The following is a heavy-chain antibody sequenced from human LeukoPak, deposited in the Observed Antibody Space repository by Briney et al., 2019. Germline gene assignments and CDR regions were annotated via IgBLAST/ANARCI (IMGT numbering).Heavy chain of an antibody. CDR1: GFTFSNAW. CDR2: IQSKPDGGTT. V-gene: IGHV3-15*01. J-gene: IGHJ4*02. CDR3: TTRVRQQLLLGCDY. D-gene: IGHD6-13*01. Sequence: PGGSLRLSCAASGFTFSNAWMSWVRQAPGKGLEWVGRIQSKPDGGTTDYAAPVKGRFIVSRDDSKDTVYLQMSSLKTEDTGVYYCTTRVRQQLLLGCDYWGQGTLVTVSS.